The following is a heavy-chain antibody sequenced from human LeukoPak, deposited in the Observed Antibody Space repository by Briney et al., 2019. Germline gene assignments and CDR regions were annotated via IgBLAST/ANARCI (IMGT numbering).Heavy chain of an antibody. Sequence: ASVKVSCKASGYAFTGYYMHWVRQAPGQGLEWIGWINPNSGGTNYAQKFQGRVTMTRDTSISTAYMELSRLRSDDTAVYYCARDRDYGGNSIYFDYWGPGTLVTVSS. V-gene: IGHV1-2*02. CDR2: INPNSGGT. J-gene: IGHJ4*02. D-gene: IGHD4-23*01. CDR1: GYAFTGYY. CDR3: ARDRDYGGNSIYFDY.